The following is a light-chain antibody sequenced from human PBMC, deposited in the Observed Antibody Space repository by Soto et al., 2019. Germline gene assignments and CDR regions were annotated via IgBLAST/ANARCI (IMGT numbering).Light chain of an antibody. V-gene: IGLV1-51*01. CDR1: SSNIGNNY. CDR3: RTWDSSLSAGV. J-gene: IGLJ2*01. CDR2: DNN. Sequence: QSVLTQPPSVSAAPGQKVTISCSGSSSNIGNNYVSWYQQLPGTAPKLLIYDNNKRPSGIPDRFSGSKSGTSATLGITGLQTGDEADYYCRTWDSSLSAGVFGGGTKVT.